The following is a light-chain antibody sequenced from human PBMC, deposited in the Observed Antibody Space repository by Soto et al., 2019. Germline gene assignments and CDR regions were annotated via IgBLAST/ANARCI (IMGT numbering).Light chain of an antibody. J-gene: IGKJ5*01. CDR1: QTIASR. V-gene: IGKV1-5*01. CDR2: GAS. Sequence: DIQMTQSSSTLSASVGDRVSITCRASQTIASRLAWYQQTPGKAPKVLIYGASTLESGVPSRFSGSGSGTEFTLTIRSLQPGDFATYYCQQYYSYSASFGQGTRLEIK. CDR3: QQYYSYSAS.